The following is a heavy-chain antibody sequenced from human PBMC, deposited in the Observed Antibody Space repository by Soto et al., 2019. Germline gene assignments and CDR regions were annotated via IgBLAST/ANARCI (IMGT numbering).Heavy chain of an antibody. CDR2: INSDGSST. V-gene: IGHV3-74*01. CDR3: ARYSGQYNWNDDAFDI. Sequence: GGSLRLSCAASGFTFSSYWMHWVRQAPGKGLVWVSRINSDGSSTSYADSVKGRFTISRDNAKNTLYLQMNSLRAEDTAVYYCARYSGQYNWNDDAFDIWGQGTMVTVSS. CDR1: GFTFSSYW. J-gene: IGHJ3*02. D-gene: IGHD1-1*01.